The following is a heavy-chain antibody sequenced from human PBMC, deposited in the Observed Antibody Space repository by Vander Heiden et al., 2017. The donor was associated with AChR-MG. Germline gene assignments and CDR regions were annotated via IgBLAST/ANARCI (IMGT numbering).Heavy chain of an antibody. CDR2: INHSGST. Sequence: QVQLQQWGAGLLKPSETLSLTCAVSGGSFSGYYWSWIRQPPGKGLEWIGEINHSGSTNYNPSLKSRVTISVDTSKNQFSLKLSSVTAADTAVYYCARGQRITIFGVVIIKDWWFDPWGQGTLVTVSS. D-gene: IGHD3-3*01. V-gene: IGHV4-34*01. CDR3: ARGQRITIFGVVIIKDWWFDP. J-gene: IGHJ5*02. CDR1: GGSFSGYY.